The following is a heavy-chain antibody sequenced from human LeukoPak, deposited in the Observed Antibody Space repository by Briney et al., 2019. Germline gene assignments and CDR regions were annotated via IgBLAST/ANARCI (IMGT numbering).Heavy chain of an antibody. Sequence: GAPVKVSCKASGYTFTSYGISWVRQAPGQGLEWMGWISAYNGNTNYAQKLQGRVTMTTDTSTSTAYMELRSLRSDDTAVYYCARDRSYYDILTGYFSVGKKNSYYYYGMDVWGQGTTVTVSS. CDR3: ARDRSYYDILTGYFSVGKKNSYYYYGMDV. D-gene: IGHD3-9*01. CDR1: GYTFTSYG. J-gene: IGHJ6*02. CDR2: ISAYNGNT. V-gene: IGHV1-18*01.